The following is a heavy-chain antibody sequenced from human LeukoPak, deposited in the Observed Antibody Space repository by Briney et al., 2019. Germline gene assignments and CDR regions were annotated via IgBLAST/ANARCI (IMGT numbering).Heavy chain of an antibody. D-gene: IGHD6-19*01. Sequence: ASVKVSCKASGYIFTSYDIDWVRQATGQGPEWMGWMNPSSGNTGYAQKFQGRVTMTRNTSISTAYMELSSLKSEDTAVYYCVSRDRSGWFDFDYWGQGTLVAVSS. J-gene: IGHJ4*02. CDR2: MNPSSGNT. V-gene: IGHV1-8*01. CDR1: GYIFTSYD. CDR3: VSRDRSGWFDFDY.